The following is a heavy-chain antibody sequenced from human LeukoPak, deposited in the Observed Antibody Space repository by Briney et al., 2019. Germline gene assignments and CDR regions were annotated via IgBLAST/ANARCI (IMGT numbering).Heavy chain of an antibody. J-gene: IGHJ4*02. D-gene: IGHD3-16*02. CDR3: ARGWGYTDY. CDR1: GGSISSYY. V-gene: IGHV4-59*01. Sequence: SETLSLTCTLSGGSISSYYWSWIRQPPGRGLEWIGHIYYSGNTNHNPSLKSRVTISVDTSKNQFSLSLTSVTAADTAVYYCARGWGYTDYWGQGTLVTVSS. CDR2: IYYSGNT.